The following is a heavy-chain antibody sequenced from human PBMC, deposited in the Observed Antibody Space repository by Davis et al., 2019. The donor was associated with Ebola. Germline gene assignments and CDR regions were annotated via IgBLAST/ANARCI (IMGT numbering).Heavy chain of an antibody. CDR3: ARVSHSRNYYGSGIFDY. CDR2: ISYDGSNK. Sequence: PGGSLRLSCAASGFTFSSYAMHWVRQAPGKGLEWVAVISYDGSNKYYADSVKGRFTISRDNSKNTLYLQMNSLRAEDTAVYYCARVSHSRNYYGSGIFDYWGQGTLVTVSS. V-gene: IGHV3-30*04. D-gene: IGHD3-10*01. CDR1: GFTFSSYA. J-gene: IGHJ4*02.